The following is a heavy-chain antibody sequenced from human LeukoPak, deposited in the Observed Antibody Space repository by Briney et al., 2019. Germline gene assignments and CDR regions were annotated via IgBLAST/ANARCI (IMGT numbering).Heavy chain of an antibody. CDR3: ARDIQRGKKQWLVPDY. Sequence: PGGSLRLSCAASGFTFSSYGMHWVRQAPGKGLEWVAVIWYDGSNKYYADSVKGRFTISRDNSKNTLYLQMNSLRAEDTAVYYCARDIQRGKKQWLVPDYWGQGTLVTVSS. V-gene: IGHV3-33*01. J-gene: IGHJ4*02. CDR1: GFTFSSYG. D-gene: IGHD6-19*01. CDR2: IWYDGSNK.